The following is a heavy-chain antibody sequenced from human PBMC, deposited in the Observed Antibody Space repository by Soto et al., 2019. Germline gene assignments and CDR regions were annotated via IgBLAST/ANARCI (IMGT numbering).Heavy chain of an antibody. Sequence: GESLKISCKGSGYSFTSYWIGWVRQMPGKGLEWMGIIYPGDSDTRYSPSFQGQVTISADKSISTAYLQWSSLKASDTAMYYCARHRYSSSWDVICYYYGMDVWGQGTTVTVSS. CDR3: ARHRYSSSWDVICYYYGMDV. CDR2: IYPGDSDT. D-gene: IGHD6-13*01. CDR1: GYSFTSYW. J-gene: IGHJ6*02. V-gene: IGHV5-51*01.